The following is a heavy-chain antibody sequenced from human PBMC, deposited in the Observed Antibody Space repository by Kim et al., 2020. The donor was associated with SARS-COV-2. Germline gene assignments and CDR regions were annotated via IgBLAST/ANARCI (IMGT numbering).Heavy chain of an antibody. CDR1: GYSFTSYW. CDR2: IDPSDSYT. D-gene: IGHD3-22*01. V-gene: IGHV5-10-1*01. J-gene: IGHJ6*02. Sequence: GESLKISCKGSGYSFTSYWISWVRQMPGKGLAWMGRIDPSDSYTNYSPSFQGHVTISADKSISTAYLQWSSLKASDTAMYYCARRVHRMSYDSSGYYYGMDVWGQGTTVTVSS. CDR3: ARRVHRMSYDSSGYYYGMDV.